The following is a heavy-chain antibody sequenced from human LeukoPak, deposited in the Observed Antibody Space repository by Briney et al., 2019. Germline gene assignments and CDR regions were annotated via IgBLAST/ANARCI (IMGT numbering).Heavy chain of an antibody. D-gene: IGHD5-18*01. Sequence: GGSLRLSCAASGFTFSSYGMHWIRQAPGKGLEWVAVISYDGSNKYYADSVKGRFTISRDNSKNTLYLQMNSLRAEDTAVYYCAKVPIQLWSYSYLDYWGQGTLVTVSS. CDR1: GFTFSSYG. CDR2: ISYDGSNK. V-gene: IGHV3-30*18. CDR3: AKVPIQLWSYSYLDY. J-gene: IGHJ4*02.